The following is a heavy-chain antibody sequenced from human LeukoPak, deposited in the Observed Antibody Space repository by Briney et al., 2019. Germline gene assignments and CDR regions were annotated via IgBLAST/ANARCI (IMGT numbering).Heavy chain of an antibody. CDR2: ISGSGGST. CDR3: AKRLSVWGYYDSSGYYEFDY. V-gene: IGHV3-23*01. Sequence: GGSLRLSCAASGFTFSSYGMSWVRQAPGKGLEWVSAISGSGGSTYYADSVKGRFTISRDNSKNTLYLQMNSLRAEDTAVYYCAKRLSVWGYYDSSGYYEFDYWGQGTLVTVSS. D-gene: IGHD3-22*01. CDR1: GFTFSSYG. J-gene: IGHJ4*02.